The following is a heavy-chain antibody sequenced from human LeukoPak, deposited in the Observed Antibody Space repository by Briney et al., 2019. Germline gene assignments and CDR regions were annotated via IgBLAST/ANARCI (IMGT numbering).Heavy chain of an antibody. CDR3: AKDLVYCSPGTGQDY. Sequence: PGGSLRLSCAASGFTFSSYAMSWVRQAPGQGLESASAISGSGGSTYYADSVKGRFTISRDNSKNTLYLQMNSLRAEDTAVYYCAKDLVYCSPGTGQDYWGQGTLVTVSS. D-gene: IGHD6-13*01. V-gene: IGHV3-23*01. CDR1: GFTFSSYA. J-gene: IGHJ4*02. CDR2: ISGSGGST.